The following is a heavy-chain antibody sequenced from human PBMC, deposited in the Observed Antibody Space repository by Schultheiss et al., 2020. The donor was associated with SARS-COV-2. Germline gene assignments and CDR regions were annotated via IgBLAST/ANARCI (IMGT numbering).Heavy chain of an antibody. D-gene: IGHD6-19*01. J-gene: IGHJ5*02. Sequence: KISCKAYGGAFSDHVISWVRQAPGQGLEWMGGIIPMFDKAKYSQKFQGRVTISRDTSARKAYMELSSLRSEDTAVYYCARDRLDTGVAGEFDPWGQGTLVTVSS. CDR1: GGAFSDHV. V-gene: IGHV1-69*05. CDR3: ARDRLDTGVAGEFDP. CDR2: IIPMFDKA.